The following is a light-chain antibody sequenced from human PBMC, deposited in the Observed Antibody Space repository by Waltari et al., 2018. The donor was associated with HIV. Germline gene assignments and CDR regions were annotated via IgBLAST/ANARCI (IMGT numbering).Light chain of an antibody. V-gene: IGLV4-69*01. CDR3: QTWATGIQV. J-gene: IGLJ3*02. CDR2: VNSDGSH. Sequence: QLVLTQSPSASASRGASVKLTCTLSSGHSIYAIAWHQQQPEKGPRFLMKVNSDGSHIKGDGIPDRFSGSSSGAERYLTIANLHSDDEADYFCQTWATGIQVFGGGTKLTVL. CDR1: SGHSIYA.